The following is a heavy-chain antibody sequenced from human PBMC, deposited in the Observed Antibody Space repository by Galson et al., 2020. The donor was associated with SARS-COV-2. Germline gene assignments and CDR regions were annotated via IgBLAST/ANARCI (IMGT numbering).Heavy chain of an antibody. Sequence: PSVKVYCTASGYVLNTYGITWVRPAPPQGIEWMGWLSGSHGDTILAQKLQGRVTMTTDTSTSTVYMELRSLIADDTAVYYCARDIYESSGYQMGYWGQGTLVTVSS. CDR3: ARDIYESSGYQMGY. CDR2: LSGSHGDT. V-gene: IGHV1-18*01. D-gene: IGHD3-22*01. CDR1: GYVLNTYG. J-gene: IGHJ4*02.